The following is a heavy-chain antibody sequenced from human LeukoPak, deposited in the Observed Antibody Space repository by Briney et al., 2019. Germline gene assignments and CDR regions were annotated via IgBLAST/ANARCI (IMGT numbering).Heavy chain of an antibody. Sequence: ASVKVSCKAPGYTFTSYGISWVRQAPGQGLEWMGWISAYNGNTNYAQKLQGRVTMTTDTSTSTAYMELRSLRSDDTAVYYCASIRRTTGTAHFDYWGQGTLVTVSS. D-gene: IGHD1-1*01. J-gene: IGHJ4*02. CDR2: ISAYNGNT. CDR1: GYTFTSYG. CDR3: ASIRRTTGTAHFDY. V-gene: IGHV1-18*01.